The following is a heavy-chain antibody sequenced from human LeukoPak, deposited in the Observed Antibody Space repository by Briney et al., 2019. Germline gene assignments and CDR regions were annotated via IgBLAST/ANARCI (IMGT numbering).Heavy chain of an antibody. J-gene: IGHJ4*02. Sequence: GGSLRLSCAASGFTFSSYAMHWVRQAPGKGLEWVAVISYDGSNKYYADSVKGRFTISRDNSKNTLYLQMNSLRTEDTAVYYCARDRSNSWSFDYWGQGTLVPVSS. CDR1: GFTFSSYA. CDR2: ISYDGSNK. D-gene: IGHD6-13*01. V-gene: IGHV3-30-3*01. CDR3: ARDRSNSWSFDY.